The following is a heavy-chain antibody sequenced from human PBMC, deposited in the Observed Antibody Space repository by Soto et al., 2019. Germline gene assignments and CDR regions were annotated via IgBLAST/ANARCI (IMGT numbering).Heavy chain of an antibody. D-gene: IGHD4-17*01. Sequence: EVQLAESGGGLVQPGGSLRLSCAASGFTFSTSAMSWVRQAPGKGLEWVSLISGSGGITYYADSVKGRFTISRDNPKNPLYVQMNRLRVEDTAVYYCAKAGKTTVTTEFDYWGQGTLVTVSS. CDR2: ISGSGGIT. J-gene: IGHJ4*02. CDR3: AKAGKTTVTTEFDY. V-gene: IGHV3-23*04. CDR1: GFTFSTSA.